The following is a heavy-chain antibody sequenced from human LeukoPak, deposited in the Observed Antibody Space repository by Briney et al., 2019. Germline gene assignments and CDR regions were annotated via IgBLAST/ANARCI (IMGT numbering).Heavy chain of an antibody. V-gene: IGHV4-34*01. CDR2: IYHSGST. CDR1: GFTFSSYA. J-gene: IGHJ5*02. D-gene: IGHD4-11*01. Sequence: GSLRLSCAASGFTFSSYAMHWVRQAPGKGLEWIGSIYHSGSTNYNPSLKSRVTISVDTSKNQFSLKLSSVTAADTAVYYCARRLRDYNYWFDPWGQGTLVTVSS. CDR3: ARRLRDYNYWFDP.